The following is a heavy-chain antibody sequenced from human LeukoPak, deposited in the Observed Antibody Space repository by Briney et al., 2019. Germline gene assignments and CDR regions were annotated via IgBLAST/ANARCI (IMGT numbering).Heavy chain of an antibody. V-gene: IGHV3-30*18. CDR2: ISYDGSNK. Sequence: GGSLRLSCAASGFTFSSYGMHWVRQAPGKGLGWVAVISYDGSNKYYADSVKGRFTISRDNSKNTLYLQMNSLRAEDTAVYYCAKNPFSYSWSFPITPYFQHWGQGTLVTVSS. D-gene: IGHD5-18*01. J-gene: IGHJ1*01. CDR3: AKNPFSYSWSFPITPYFQH. CDR1: GFTFSSYG.